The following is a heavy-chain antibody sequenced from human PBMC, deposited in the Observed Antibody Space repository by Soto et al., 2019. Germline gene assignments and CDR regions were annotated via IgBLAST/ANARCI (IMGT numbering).Heavy chain of an antibody. CDR3: ARGPPSGQLDGNNWFDP. CDR2: IHYSGST. D-gene: IGHD6-6*01. J-gene: IGHJ5*02. CDR1: GASINNYY. V-gene: IGHV4-59*01. Sequence: SETLSLTCTISGASINNYYWSWIRQSPGKGLEWIGYIHYSGSTKYNPSLKSRVTITVDTSKNQFSLNLSSVTAADTAVYYCARGPPSGQLDGNNWFDPWGQGTLVTVSS.